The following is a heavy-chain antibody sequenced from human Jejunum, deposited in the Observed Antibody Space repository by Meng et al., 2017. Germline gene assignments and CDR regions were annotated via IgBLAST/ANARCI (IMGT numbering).Heavy chain of an antibody. CDR2: VFYTGST. D-gene: IGHD3-16*01. CDR3: ARGGWDFEY. J-gene: IGHJ4*02. V-gene: IGHV4-61*01. CDR1: GVSVTSGHYY. Sequence: QVQLQESGPGLVRPSETLPLTCTVSGVSVTSGHYYWSWVRQPPGQGLEWIGHVFYTGSTNYSPSFKSRVTISVHTSMNQFSLKLNSVTAADTAVYYCARGGWDFEYWGQGILVTVSS.